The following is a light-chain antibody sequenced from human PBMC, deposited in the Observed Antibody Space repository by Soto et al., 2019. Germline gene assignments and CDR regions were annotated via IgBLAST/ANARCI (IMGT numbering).Light chain of an antibody. Sequence: DVVMTQSPLSLPVTLGQPASISCRSSQSLVYRDGYAYLSWFHQRPGQSPRRLIYRASNRDSGGRDPVSGSGSRTDVTLKISMVEAADVGTYDSMQGTHWPPTFGRGTEVEI. J-gene: IGKJ1*01. CDR2: RAS. V-gene: IGKV2-30*01. CDR1: QSLVYRDGYAY. CDR3: MQGTHWPPT.